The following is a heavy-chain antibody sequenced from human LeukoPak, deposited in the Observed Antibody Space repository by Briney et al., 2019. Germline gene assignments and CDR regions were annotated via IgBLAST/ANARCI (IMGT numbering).Heavy chain of an antibody. V-gene: IGHV1-18*01. Sequence: EASVKVSCKASGYTFTNYGISWVRQAPGQGLEWMGWISAYNGNTNYAQNLQGRVTMTEDTSTDTAYMELSSLRSEDTAVYYCATFRLAVVVMNHLYFDYWGQGTLVTVSS. J-gene: IGHJ4*02. D-gene: IGHD3-22*01. CDR2: ISAYNGNT. CDR3: ATFRLAVVVMNHLYFDY. CDR1: GYTFTNYG.